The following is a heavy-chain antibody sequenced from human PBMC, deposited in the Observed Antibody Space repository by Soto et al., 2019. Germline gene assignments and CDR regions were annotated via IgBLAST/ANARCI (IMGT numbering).Heavy chain of an antibody. CDR3: ARDGPYYYASRMDV. CDR2: ISGSGSPT. V-gene: IGHV3-23*01. Sequence: GGSLRLSCAASGFTFSSYAMTWVRQAPGRGLEWVSAISGSGSPTYYADSVKGRFTISRDNSKNTLYLQMNSLRADDTAVYYCARDGPYYYASRMDVWGQGTTVTVSS. J-gene: IGHJ6*02. D-gene: IGHD3-10*01. CDR1: GFTFSSYA.